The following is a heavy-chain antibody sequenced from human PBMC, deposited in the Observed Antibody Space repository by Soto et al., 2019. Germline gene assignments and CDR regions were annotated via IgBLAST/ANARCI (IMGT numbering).Heavy chain of an antibody. Sequence: SETLSLTCTVSGGSISSYYWSWIRQPPGKGLEWIGYNYYSGSTNYNPSLKSRVTISVDTSKNQCSLKLSSVTAADTAVYYCAREESSGSYYSYWGQGTLVTVSS. V-gene: IGHV4-59*01. CDR1: GGSISSYY. D-gene: IGHD3-10*01. J-gene: IGHJ4*02. CDR2: NYYSGST. CDR3: AREESSGSYYSY.